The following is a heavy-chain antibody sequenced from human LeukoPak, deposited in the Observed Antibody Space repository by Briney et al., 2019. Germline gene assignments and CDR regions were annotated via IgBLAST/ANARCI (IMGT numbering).Heavy chain of an antibody. CDR1: GFSFGSYV. CDR3: ARSVRWLQDYYFDY. D-gene: IGHD5-24*01. J-gene: IGHJ4*02. V-gene: IGHV3-64*01. Sequence: GGSLSLSCAASGFSFGSYVMHWVRQAPGKGLEYVSSISSNGVNTYYANSVKGRFTISRDSAKNTLYFQMNSLRAEDTAVYYCARSVRWLQDYYFDYWGQGTLVTVSS. CDR2: ISSNGVNT.